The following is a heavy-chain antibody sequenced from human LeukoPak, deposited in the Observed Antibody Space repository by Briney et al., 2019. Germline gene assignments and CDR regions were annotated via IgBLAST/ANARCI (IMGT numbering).Heavy chain of an antibody. Sequence: GSLRLSCAASGFTFSSYSMNWVRQAPGKGLEWVSSISSSSSYIYYADSVKGRFTISRDNAKNSLYLQMNSLRAEDTAVYYCAGDRYPVGTSDYWGQGTLVTVSS. J-gene: IGHJ4*02. CDR2: ISSSSSYI. V-gene: IGHV3-21*01. CDR3: AGDRYPVGTSDY. D-gene: IGHD2-2*01. CDR1: GFTFSSYS.